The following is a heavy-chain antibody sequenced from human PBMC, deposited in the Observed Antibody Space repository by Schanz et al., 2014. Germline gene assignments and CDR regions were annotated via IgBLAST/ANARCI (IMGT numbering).Heavy chain of an antibody. V-gene: IGHV3-30*04. CDR2: MSYGGSIK. CDR1: GFTFSSYA. CDR3: AKDSTHIDIVLVPTAIDY. J-gene: IGHJ4*02. D-gene: IGHD2-2*01. Sequence: QVQLVESGGGVVQPGRSLRLSCAASGFTFSSYAMHWVRQAPGKGLEWVAAMSYGGSIKYYGDSVKGRFTISRDNSKNTLYLHMNTLRSEDTAVYYCAKDSTHIDIVLVPTAIDYWGQGTLVTVSS.